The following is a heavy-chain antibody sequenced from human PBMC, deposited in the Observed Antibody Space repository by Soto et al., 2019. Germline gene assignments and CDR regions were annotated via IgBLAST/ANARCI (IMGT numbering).Heavy chain of an antibody. D-gene: IGHD5-12*01. CDR2: ISSSGSTI. CDR1: GFTFSSYE. V-gene: IGHV3-48*03. J-gene: IGHJ4*02. Sequence: QPGGSLRLSCAASGFTFSSYEMNWVRQAPGKGLEWVSYISSSGSTIYYADSVKGRFTISRDNAKNSLYLQMNSLRAEDTAVYYCAREERWLQFWGLEGAAMYYFDYWGQGTLVTVSS. CDR3: AREERWLQFWGLEGAAMYYFDY.